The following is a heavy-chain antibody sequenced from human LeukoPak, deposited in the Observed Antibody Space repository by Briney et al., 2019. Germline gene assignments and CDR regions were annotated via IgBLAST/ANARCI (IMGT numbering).Heavy chain of an antibody. V-gene: IGHV3-33*01. CDR3: TRDGRTYSDFWSNNYHAMDV. CDR2: IWFDGSKQ. Sequence: PGGSLRLSCAASGFAFNTYGVHWVRQPPGKGLEWVALIWFDGSKQYYADSVRGRFIISRDNSRNTVYLHMNSLGVEDTAVYYYTRDGRTYSDFWSNNYHAMDVWGQGTTVTVSS. CDR1: GFAFNTYG. D-gene: IGHD3-3*01. J-gene: IGHJ6*02.